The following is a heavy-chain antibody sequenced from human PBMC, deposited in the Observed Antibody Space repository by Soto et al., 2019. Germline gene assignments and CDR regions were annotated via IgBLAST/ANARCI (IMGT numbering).Heavy chain of an antibody. D-gene: IGHD3-10*01. CDR3: ARDGKGTYYYSGMDV. V-gene: IGHV4-61*01. CDR2: IYYSGST. J-gene: IGHJ6*02. Sequence: QVQLQESGPGLVKPSETLSLTCTVSGGSVSSGSYYWSWIRQPPGKGLEWIGYIYYSGSTNYNPSLKSRVTISVDTSKNQFSLKLSSVTAADTAVYYCARDGKGTYYYSGMDVWGQGTTVTVSS. CDR1: GGSVSSGSYY.